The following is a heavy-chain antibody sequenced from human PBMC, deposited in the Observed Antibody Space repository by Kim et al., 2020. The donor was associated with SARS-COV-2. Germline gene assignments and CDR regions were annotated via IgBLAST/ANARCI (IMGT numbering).Heavy chain of an antibody. D-gene: IGHD3-22*01. CDR1: GGSISSYY. CDR3: ARADYYDSSGYYYRNGMDV. CDR2: IYTSGST. J-gene: IGHJ6*02. Sequence: SETLSLTCTVSGGSISSYYWSWIRQPAGKGLEWIGRIYTSGSTNYNPSLKSRVTMSVDTSKNQFSLKLSSVTAADTAVYYCARADYYDSSGYYYRNGMDVWGQGTTVTVSS. V-gene: IGHV4-4*07.